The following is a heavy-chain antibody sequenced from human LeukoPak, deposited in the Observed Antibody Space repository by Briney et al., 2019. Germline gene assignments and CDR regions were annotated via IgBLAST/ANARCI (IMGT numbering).Heavy chain of an antibody. D-gene: IGHD2-2*02. Sequence: GGSLRLSCAASGFTLTSYWMHWVRQAPGNGLVWVSRINSDGSSTSYADSVKGRFTISRDNAKNTLYLQMNSLRAEDTAVYYCARDCSSTSCYRSAFDPWGQGTLVTVSS. J-gene: IGHJ5*02. CDR1: GFTLTSYW. CDR3: ARDCSSTSCYRSAFDP. V-gene: IGHV3-74*01. CDR2: INSDGSST.